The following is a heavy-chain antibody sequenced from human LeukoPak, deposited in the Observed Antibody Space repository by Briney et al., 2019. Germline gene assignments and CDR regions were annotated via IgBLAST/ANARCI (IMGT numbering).Heavy chain of an antibody. D-gene: IGHD3-10*01. CDR2: FDPEDGVR. V-gene: IGHV1-24*01. J-gene: IGHJ3*02. CDR3: AREGYYGSGSYRDPDAFDI. CDR1: GHSLNELS. Sequence: ASVKVSCKVSGHSLNELSMHWVRQVPGQGLEWMGGFDPEDGVRIYAQKFQDRVTITRDTSASTAYMELSSLRSEDMAVYYCAREGYYGSGSYRDPDAFDIWGQGTMVTVSS.